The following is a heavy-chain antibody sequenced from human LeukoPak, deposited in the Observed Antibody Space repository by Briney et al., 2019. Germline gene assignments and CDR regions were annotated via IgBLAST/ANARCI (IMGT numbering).Heavy chain of an antibody. CDR1: GGTFSSYA. V-gene: IGHV1-69*05. J-gene: IGHJ4*02. Sequence: SVKVSCEASGGTFSSYAISWVRQAPGQGLEWMGRIIPIFGTANYAQKFQGRVTITTDESTSTAYMELSSLRSEDTAVYYCARDKRLAVFLSFDYWGQGTLVTVSS. CDR3: ARDKRLAVFLSFDY. D-gene: IGHD6-19*01. CDR2: IIPIFGTA.